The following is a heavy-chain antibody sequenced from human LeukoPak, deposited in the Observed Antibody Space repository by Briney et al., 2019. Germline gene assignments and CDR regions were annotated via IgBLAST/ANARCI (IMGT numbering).Heavy chain of an antibody. CDR1: GFTFSSYG. CDR3: AKFDSSGEFDY. Sequence: PGGSLRLSCAASGFTFSSYGMHWVRQAPGKGLEWVAVISFEGSNKYYADSVKGRFPNSRDNSKNTLYLQMTSLRAEDTAVYYCAKFDSSGEFDYWGQGTLVTVSS. D-gene: IGHD6-19*01. J-gene: IGHJ4*02. CDR2: ISFEGSNK. V-gene: IGHV3-30*18.